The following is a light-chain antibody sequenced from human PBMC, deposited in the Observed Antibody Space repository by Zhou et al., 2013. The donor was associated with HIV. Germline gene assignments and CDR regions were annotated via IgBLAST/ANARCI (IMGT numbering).Light chain of an antibody. Sequence: DIQLTQSPSSLSASVGDRITITCRASQAIGDDLAWYQQKAGQTPERLIYAASTLQGGVPSRFTGSGSGTEFTLTISSLQPEDFATYYCQQSYSTSRGTWTFGQGTTLEIK. CDR2: AAS. V-gene: IGKV1-39*01. J-gene: IGKJ1*01. CDR3: QQSYSTSRGTWT. CDR1: QAIGDD.